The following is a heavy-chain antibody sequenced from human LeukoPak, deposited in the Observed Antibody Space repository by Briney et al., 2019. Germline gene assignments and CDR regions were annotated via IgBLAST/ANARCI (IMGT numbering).Heavy chain of an antibody. J-gene: IGHJ3*02. CDR3: ARPIRGSYVEDAFDM. V-gene: IGHV1-2*02. D-gene: IGHD1-26*01. CDR1: GYTFSDYY. Sequence: ATVKVSCKTSGYTFSDYYLHWVRQAPGQGLEWMGWINPSSGGTKYVQKFQGRVTMTRDTSISTGYMELSRLRSDDTAVYYCARPIRGSYVEDAFDMWGQGTMVTVSA. CDR2: INPSSGGT.